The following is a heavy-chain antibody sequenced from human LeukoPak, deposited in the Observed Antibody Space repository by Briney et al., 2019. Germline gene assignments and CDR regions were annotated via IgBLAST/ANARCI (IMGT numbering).Heavy chain of an antibody. J-gene: IGHJ5*02. CDR1: GGSISSYY. D-gene: IGHD3-16*01. CDR2: IYHSGST. Sequence: SETLSLTCTVSGGSISSYYWSWIRQPPGKGLEWIGYIYHSGSTYYNPSLKSRVTISVDRSKNQFSLKLSSVTAADTAVYYCATSEGDWFDPWGQGTLVTVSS. V-gene: IGHV4-59*01. CDR3: ATSEGDWFDP.